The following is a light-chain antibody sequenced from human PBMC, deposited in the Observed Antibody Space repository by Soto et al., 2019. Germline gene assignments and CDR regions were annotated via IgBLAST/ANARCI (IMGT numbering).Light chain of an antibody. J-gene: IGKJ1*01. V-gene: IGKV3-15*01. CDR1: QSVSSY. CDR2: GAS. Sequence: EIVMTQSPATLSVSPGGRATLSCRASQSVSSYLAWYQQKPGQGPRLLIYGASTGATGIPARFSGSGSGTEFTLTISSLQSEDFAVYYCQQYNNWPRTFGQGTRVESK. CDR3: QQYNNWPRT.